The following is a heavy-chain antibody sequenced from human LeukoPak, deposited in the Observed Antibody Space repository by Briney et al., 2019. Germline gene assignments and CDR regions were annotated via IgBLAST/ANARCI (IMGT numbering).Heavy chain of an antibody. J-gene: IGHJ2*01. CDR2: IFHTGST. V-gene: IGHV4-4*02. D-gene: IGHD5-24*01. Sequence: SETLSLTCGVSGDSISSYNWWTWVRQSPGRGLEWIAEIFHTGSTNYNPSLKSRVTISVDTSKNQFSLKLSSVTAADTAVYYCARGQSGYNSGNPANWYFDLWGRGTLVTVSS. CDR3: ARGQSGYNSGNPANWYFDL. CDR1: GDSISSYNW.